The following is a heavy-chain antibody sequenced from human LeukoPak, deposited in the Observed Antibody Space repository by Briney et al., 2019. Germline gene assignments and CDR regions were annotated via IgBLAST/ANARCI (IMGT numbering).Heavy chain of an antibody. CDR2: IYYSGSS. CDR3: ARGSITVVPAFDI. V-gene: IGHV4-59*12. D-gene: IGHD3-3*01. CDR1: GGSISTYY. Sequence: NSSETLSLTCTLSGGSISTYYWSWIRQPPGKGLEWIGYIYYSGSSGYNPSLKSRGIISVDTSKNQFSLKLSSVTAADTAVYYCARGSITVVPAFDIWGQGTMVTVSS. J-gene: IGHJ3*02.